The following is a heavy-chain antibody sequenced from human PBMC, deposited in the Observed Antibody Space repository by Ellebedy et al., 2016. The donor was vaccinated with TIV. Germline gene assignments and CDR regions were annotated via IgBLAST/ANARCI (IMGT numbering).Heavy chain of an antibody. CDR3: ARDPAGGGEYGDNWLDA. CDR1: GFDVSSYF. J-gene: IGHJ5*02. D-gene: IGHD4-17*01. CDR2: VYTDGGT. Sequence: PGGSLRLSCAASGFDVSSYFMSWVRLAPGTGLEWVSIVYTDGGTNYTDSVMGRFTVSRATSENTLYLQMDSLRAEDTAVYYCARDPAGGGEYGDNWLDAWGQGTLVTVSS. V-gene: IGHV3-66*01.